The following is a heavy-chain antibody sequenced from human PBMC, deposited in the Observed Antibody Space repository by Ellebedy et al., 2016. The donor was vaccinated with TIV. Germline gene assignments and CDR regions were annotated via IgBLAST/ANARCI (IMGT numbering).Heavy chain of an antibody. CDR3: ANILTGPTDY. Sequence: GESLKISCAASGFTFSSYAMSWVRQAPGKGLQWVSAISGSGGNTFYADSVKGRFTISRDDPKNTVYLQMNSLRAEDTAVYHCANILTGPTDYWGQGTLVTVSS. J-gene: IGHJ4*02. CDR2: ISGSGGNT. D-gene: IGHD3-9*01. V-gene: IGHV3-23*01. CDR1: GFTFSSYA.